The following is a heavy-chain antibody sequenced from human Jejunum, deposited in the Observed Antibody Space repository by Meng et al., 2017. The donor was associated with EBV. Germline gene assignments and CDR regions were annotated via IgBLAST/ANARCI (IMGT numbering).Heavy chain of an antibody. J-gene: IGHJ4*02. CDR1: GDSITRGAYL. V-gene: IGHV4-30-2*01. Sequence: QLQVQEAGSGLGKPPQTPPLTCAVSGDSITRGAYLWSWIRQPPGKGLEWIGNIYHIGSTYYNPSLKSRVTISVDRSKNQFSLKLTSVTAADTAVYYCARGGPDFGDYVPFDYWGQGTLVTVSS. D-gene: IGHD4-17*01. CDR2: IYHIGST. CDR3: ARGGPDFGDYVPFDY.